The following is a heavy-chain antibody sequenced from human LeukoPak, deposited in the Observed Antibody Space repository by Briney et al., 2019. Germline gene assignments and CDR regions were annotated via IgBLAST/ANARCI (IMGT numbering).Heavy chain of an antibody. Sequence: ASVKVSCKASGYTFTSYGISWVRQATGQGLEWMGWISAYNGNTNYAQKLQGRVTMTTDTSTSTAYMELRSLRSDDTAVYYCARDSDIVVVPAPGPWGQGTLVTVSS. CDR3: ARDSDIVVVPAPGP. J-gene: IGHJ5*02. D-gene: IGHD2-2*01. CDR1: GYTFTSYG. V-gene: IGHV1-18*01. CDR2: ISAYNGNT.